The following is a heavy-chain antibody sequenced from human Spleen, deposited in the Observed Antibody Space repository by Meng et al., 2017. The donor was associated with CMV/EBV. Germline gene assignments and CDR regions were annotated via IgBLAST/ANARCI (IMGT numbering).Heavy chain of an antibody. CDR3: ARGCGGDCYDFDY. D-gene: IGHD2-21*01. CDR2: INHSGST. J-gene: IGHJ4*02. V-gene: IGHV4-34*01. Sequence: AVYGGSFSGYYWSWIRQAPGKGLEWIGEINHSGSTDYNPSLKSRVTISVDTSKNQFSLKLNSVTAADTAVYYCARGCGGDCYDFDYWGQGTLVTVSS. CDR1: GGSFSGYY.